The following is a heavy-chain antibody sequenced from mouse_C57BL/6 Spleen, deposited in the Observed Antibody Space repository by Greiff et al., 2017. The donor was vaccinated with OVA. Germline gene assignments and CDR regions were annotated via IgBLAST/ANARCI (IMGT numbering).Heavy chain of an antibody. CDR1: GYTFTSYW. V-gene: IGHV1-55*01. CDR2: IYPGSGST. J-gene: IGHJ4*01. Sequence: QVQLQQPGAELVKPGASVKMSCKASGYTFTSYWITWVKQRPGQGLEWIGDIYPGSGSTNYNEKFKSKATLTVDTSSSTAYMQLSSLTSEDSAVYSCARKGTTKVPRGSAMDCWGQGTSVTVAS. D-gene: IGHD2-1*01. CDR3: ARKGTTKVPRGSAMDC.